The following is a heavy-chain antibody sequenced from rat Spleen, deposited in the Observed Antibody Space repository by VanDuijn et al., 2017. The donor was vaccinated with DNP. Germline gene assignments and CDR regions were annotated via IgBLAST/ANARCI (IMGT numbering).Heavy chain of an antibody. CDR2: IYYDSSNK. CDR1: GFTFRHYN. D-gene: IGHD1-7*01. CDR3: AMDYGYAGLAY. J-gene: IGHJ3*01. V-gene: IGHV5-50*01. Sequence: EVQLVESGGGLVQPGSSLKLSCVASGFTFRHYNMHWIRQAPKKGLEWIVVIYYDSSNKYYADSVKGRFTISRDNSKNTLYLEMNSLRSEDTATYYCAMDYGYAGLAYWGQGTLVTVSS.